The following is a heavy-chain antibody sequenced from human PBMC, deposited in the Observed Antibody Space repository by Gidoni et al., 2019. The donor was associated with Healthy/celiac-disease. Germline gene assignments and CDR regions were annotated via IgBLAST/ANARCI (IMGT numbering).Heavy chain of an antibody. D-gene: IGHD6-13*01. V-gene: IGHV4-34*01. Sequence: QVQLQQRGAGLLKPSETLSLTCAVYGGSFSVYYWSWIRQPPGKGLEWIGEINHSGSTNYNPSLKRRVTISVDTSKNQFSLKLSSVTAADTAVYYCARGGSSSWSLNWYYYYMDVWGKGTTVTVSS. CDR3: ARGGSSSWSLNWYYYYMDV. J-gene: IGHJ6*03. CDR1: GGSFSVYY. CDR2: INHSGST.